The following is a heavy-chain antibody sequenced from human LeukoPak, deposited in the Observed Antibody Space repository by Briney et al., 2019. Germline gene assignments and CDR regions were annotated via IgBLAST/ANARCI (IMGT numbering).Heavy chain of an antibody. D-gene: IGHD3-22*01. CDR3: ARDLDYYDSSGYYSYYFDY. Sequence: GGSLRLSCAASGFTFSSYAMHWVRQAPGKGLEWVAVISYDGSNKYYADSVKGRFTISRDNSKNTLYLQMNSLRAEDTAVYYCARDLDYYDSSGYYSYYFDYWGQGTLVTVSS. J-gene: IGHJ4*02. CDR1: GFTFSSYA. CDR2: ISYDGSNK. V-gene: IGHV3-30-3*01.